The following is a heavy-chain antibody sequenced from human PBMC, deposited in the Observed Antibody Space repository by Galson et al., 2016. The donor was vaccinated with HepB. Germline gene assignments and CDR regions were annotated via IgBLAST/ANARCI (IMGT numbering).Heavy chain of an antibody. Sequence: SVKVSCKASGYSFTSYSLSWVRQAPGQGLEWMGWISPYNGNTNYVQSLQGRVSLSTDSSTSTAYMELRSLRSDDTAVYYCARDLPSLGPTTLFDYWGHGSLVTVSS. CDR1: GYSFTSYS. V-gene: IGHV1-18*01. J-gene: IGHJ4*03. D-gene: IGHD5-12*01. CDR3: ARDLPSLGPTTLFDY. CDR2: ISPYNGNT.